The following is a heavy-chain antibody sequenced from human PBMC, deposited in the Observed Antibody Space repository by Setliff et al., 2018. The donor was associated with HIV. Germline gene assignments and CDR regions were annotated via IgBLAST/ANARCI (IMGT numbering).Heavy chain of an antibody. J-gene: IGHJ1*01. CDR2: ISHDGKSE. D-gene: IGHD6-13*01. Sequence: PGGSLRLSCADSGLTFSRNVMHWVRQAPGKGLEWVAGISHDGKSEHYADSVKGRFTISRDNAKNSLYLQMNSLRAEDTAVYYCAREMAATAHPDDPYFQHWGQGTLVTVSS. CDR3: AREMAATAHPDDPYFQH. V-gene: IGHV3-30*04. CDR1: GLTFSRNV.